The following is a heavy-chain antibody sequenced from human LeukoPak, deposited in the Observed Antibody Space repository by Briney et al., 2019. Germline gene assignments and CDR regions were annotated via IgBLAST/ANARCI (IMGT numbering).Heavy chain of an antibody. CDR1: GFTFSTYA. V-gene: IGHV3-23*01. D-gene: IGHD6-13*01. Sequence: GGSLRLSCAASGFTFSTYAMNWVRQAPGKGLEWVSVIVGNGGGIHYADSVKGRFSISRDNSKNTLYLQMNSLRAEDTAVYYCAKGPSSSLSDYFDYWGQGTLVTVSS. J-gene: IGHJ4*02. CDR3: AKGPSSSLSDYFDY. CDR2: IVGNGGGI.